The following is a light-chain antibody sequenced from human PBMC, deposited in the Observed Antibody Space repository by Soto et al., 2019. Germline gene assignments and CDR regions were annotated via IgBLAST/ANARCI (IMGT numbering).Light chain of an antibody. CDR2: AAS. V-gene: IGKV1-39*01. Sequence: DIQMTQSPSSLSASVGDRVTITCRASQSISSYLNWYQQKPGKAPKLLIYAASSLQSGVPSRFSGSGSGTDFTLTIPNLQSEDFATYHCQHYYSYPLSFAGGTKVDIK. CDR3: QHYYSYPLS. J-gene: IGKJ4*01. CDR1: QSISSY.